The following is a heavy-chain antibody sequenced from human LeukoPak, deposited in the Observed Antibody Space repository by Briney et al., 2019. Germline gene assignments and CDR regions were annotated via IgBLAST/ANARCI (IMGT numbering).Heavy chain of an antibody. CDR2: IHPNSGGT. V-gene: IGHV1-2*06. J-gene: IGHJ4*02. D-gene: IGHD1-1*01. Sequence: ASVKVSCKASGYTFTGYFMHWVRQAPGQGLEWMGRIHPNSGGTDYAQKFQGRVTMTRDTSINTAYMELSRLRSDDTAVYYCAREFNNNWPFDYWGQGTLVTVSS. CDR1: GYTFTGYF. CDR3: AREFNNNWPFDY.